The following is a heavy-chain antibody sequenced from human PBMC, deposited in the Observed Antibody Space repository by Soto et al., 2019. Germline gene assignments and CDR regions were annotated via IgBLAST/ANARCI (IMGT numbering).Heavy chain of an antibody. D-gene: IGHD6-19*01. CDR1: GFSFSDYG. Sequence: QEQLVESGGGVVQPGRSLRLSCAASGFSFSDYGLHWVRQAPGKGLEWVAIIPYHANNEYYADSVKGRFTISRDNSKNTLYLQMNSLRPEDTAVYYCARMHNSGWYPPADCLHHWGQGTLVTVSS. J-gene: IGHJ1*01. CDR2: IPYHANNE. CDR3: ARMHNSGWYPPADCLHH. V-gene: IGHV3-30*03.